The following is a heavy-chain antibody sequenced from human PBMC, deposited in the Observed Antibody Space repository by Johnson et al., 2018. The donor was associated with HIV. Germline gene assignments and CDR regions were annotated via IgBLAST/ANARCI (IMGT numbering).Heavy chain of an antibody. V-gene: IGHV3-20*04. CDR2: INWNGGST. D-gene: IGHD5-24*01. J-gene: IGHJ3*02. CDR3: ARVLNARPQWALDI. Sequence: MQLVESGGGVVRPGGSLRLSCAAAGFTFDDYGMNWVRQAPGKGLEWVSGINWNGGSTGYADSVKGRFTISRDNAKNSLYLQMNSVRAEDTALYFCARVLNARPQWALDIWGQGTMVTISS. CDR1: GFTFDDYG.